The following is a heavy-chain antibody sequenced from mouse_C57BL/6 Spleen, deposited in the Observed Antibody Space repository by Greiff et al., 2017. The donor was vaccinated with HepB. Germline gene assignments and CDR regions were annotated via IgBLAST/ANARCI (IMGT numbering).Heavy chain of an antibody. Sequence: QVQLQQPGTELVKPGASVKLSCKASGYTFTSYWMHWVKQRPGQGLEWIGNINPSNGGTNYNEKFKSKATLTVDKSSSTAYMQLSSLTSEDSAVYYCARSGNYYGSIPYYFDYWGQGTTLTVSS. D-gene: IGHD1-1*01. V-gene: IGHV1-53*01. CDR1: GYTFTSYW. CDR3: ARSGNYYGSIPYYFDY. CDR2: INPSNGGT. J-gene: IGHJ2*01.